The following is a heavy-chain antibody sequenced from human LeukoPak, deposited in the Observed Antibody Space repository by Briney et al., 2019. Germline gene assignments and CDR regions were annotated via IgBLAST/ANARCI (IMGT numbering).Heavy chain of an antibody. CDR1: GGTFSSYA. J-gene: IGHJ4*02. V-gene: IGHV1-69*05. Sequence: GASVKVSCKASGGTFSSYAISWVRQAPGQGLEWMGRIIPIFGTANYAQKFQGRVTITTDESTSTAYMELSSLRSEDMAVYYCARVRLRLGELSLWDWGQGTLVTVSS. D-gene: IGHD3-16*02. CDR2: IIPIFGTA. CDR3: ARVRLRLGELSLWD.